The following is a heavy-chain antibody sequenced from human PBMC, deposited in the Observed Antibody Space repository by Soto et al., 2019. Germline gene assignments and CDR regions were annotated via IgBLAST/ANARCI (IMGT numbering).Heavy chain of an antibody. D-gene: IGHD4-17*01. J-gene: IGHJ6*02. V-gene: IGHV1-69*01. CDR3: ARGTARVTSTHDDFYYGIDA. Sequence: QVQLEQSGAEVKKPGSSVKVSCKASGVTFTNYGFTWVRRAPGQGLEWMGGILPLFGTANYAQNFQGRLTITADESTSTAYMELSSLIYEDTAVYYCARGTARVTSTHDDFYYGIDAWGLGTTVTVSS. CDR2: ILPLFGTA. CDR1: GVTFTNYG.